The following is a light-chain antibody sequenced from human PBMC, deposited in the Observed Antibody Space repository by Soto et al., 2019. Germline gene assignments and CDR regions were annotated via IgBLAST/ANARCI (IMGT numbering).Light chain of an antibody. Sequence: IQMTQSPATLSVSPVERATLSCRASQTIYSNVAWYQQRPGQAPRLLIYRASARATGIPARFSGSGSGTDFTLTISSLEPEDFAVYYCQQRSNWPLTFGGGTKVDIK. V-gene: IGKV3-15*01. CDR2: RAS. CDR1: QTIYSN. CDR3: QQRSNWPLT. J-gene: IGKJ4*01.